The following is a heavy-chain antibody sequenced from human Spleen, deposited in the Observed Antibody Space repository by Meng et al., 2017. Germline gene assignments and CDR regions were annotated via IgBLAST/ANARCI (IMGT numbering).Heavy chain of an antibody. V-gene: IGHV1-18*01. Sequence: QGQQVQSGAEVKKPGASVKVSCEDSGYTLSSDGFSWVRQAPGQGLEWLGWINTYNGKTDYAQKFQGRITMTTDTFTSTAYMELRNLRSDDTAVYYCATRGNPYLNCWGQGTLVTVSS. J-gene: IGHJ4*02. CDR3: ATRGNPYLNC. CDR1: GYTLSSDG. CDR2: INTYNGKT.